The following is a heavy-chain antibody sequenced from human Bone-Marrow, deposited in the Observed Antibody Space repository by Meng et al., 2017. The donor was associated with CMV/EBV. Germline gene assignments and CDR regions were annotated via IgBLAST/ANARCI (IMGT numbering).Heavy chain of an antibody. D-gene: IGHD4-23*01. J-gene: IGHJ4*02. CDR3: AREVVTPGGQIY. CDR1: GGTFSSYA. V-gene: IGHV1-69*05. CDR2: IIPIFGTA. Sequence: SVKVSCKASGGTFSSYAISWVRQAPGQGLEWMGGIIPIFGTANYAQKFQGRVTITTDESTSTAYMELSSLRSEDTAVYYCAREVVTPGGQIYWGQGTLVTVSS.